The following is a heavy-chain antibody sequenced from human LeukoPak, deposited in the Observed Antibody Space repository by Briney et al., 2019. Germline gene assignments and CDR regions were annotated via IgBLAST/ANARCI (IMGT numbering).Heavy chain of an antibody. CDR3: ARDQEAFC. CDR1: GGSISSTTYY. D-gene: IGHD2/OR15-2a*01. CDR2: IYYSGST. J-gene: IGHJ4*02. V-gene: IGHV4-39*07. Sequence: SETLSLTCTVSGGSISSTTYYWDWIRQPPGKGLEWIGTIYYSGSTYYNPSLKSRVTISVDTSKNQFSLKLSSVTAADTAVYYCARDQEAFCWGQGTLVTVSS.